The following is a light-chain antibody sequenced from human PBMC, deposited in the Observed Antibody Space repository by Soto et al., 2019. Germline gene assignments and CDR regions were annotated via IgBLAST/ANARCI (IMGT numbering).Light chain of an antibody. CDR3: SSFTNTRTYV. CDR1: SSDVGSDNL. J-gene: IGLJ1*01. Sequence: QSVLTQPASVSGSPGQSITISCTGTSSDVGSDNLVSWYQQHPGKAPKLMIYEVNNRPSGVSTRFSGSKSGNTASLTISGLQAEDAADYYCSSFTNTRTYVFGTGTKLTVL. CDR2: EVN. V-gene: IGLV2-14*02.